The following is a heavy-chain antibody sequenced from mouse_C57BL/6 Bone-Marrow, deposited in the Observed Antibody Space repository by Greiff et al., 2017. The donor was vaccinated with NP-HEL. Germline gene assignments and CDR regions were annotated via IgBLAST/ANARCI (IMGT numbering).Heavy chain of an antibody. Sequence: EVKVVESGGDLVKPGGSLKLSCAASGFTFSSYGMSWVRQTPGKRLEWVATISSGGSYTYYPDSVKGRFTISRDNAKNTLYLQMSSLKSEDTAMYYCARQDYYGPDYWGQGTTLTVSS. V-gene: IGHV5-6*01. CDR3: ARQDYYGPDY. J-gene: IGHJ2*01. D-gene: IGHD1-2*01. CDR2: ISSGGSYT. CDR1: GFTFSSYG.